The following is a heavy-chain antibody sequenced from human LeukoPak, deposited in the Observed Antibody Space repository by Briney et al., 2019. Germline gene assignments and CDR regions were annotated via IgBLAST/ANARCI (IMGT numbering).Heavy chain of an antibody. V-gene: IGHV1-2*02. CDR2: INPNSGGT. CDR1: GYTFTGYY. Sequence: ASVKVSCKASGYTFTGYYMHWVRQAPGQGLEWMGWINPNSGGTNYAQKFQGRVTTTRDTSISTAYMELSRLRSDDTAVYYCARGGFWSGYYKGSYYYYGMDVWGQGTTVTVSS. J-gene: IGHJ6*02. CDR3: ARGGFWSGYYKGSYYYYGMDV. D-gene: IGHD3-3*01.